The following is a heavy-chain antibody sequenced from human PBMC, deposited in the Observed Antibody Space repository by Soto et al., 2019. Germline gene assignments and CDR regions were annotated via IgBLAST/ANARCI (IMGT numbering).Heavy chain of an antibody. CDR2: IYYSGST. Sequence: SETLSLTCAVSGGSISSGGYSWSWIRQPPGKGLEWIGYIYYSGSTYYNPSLKSRVTISVDTSKNQFSLKLSSVTAADTAVYYCARDYRASYPAYYYYGMDVWGQGTTVTVSS. CDR1: GGSISSGGYS. V-gene: IGHV4-31*11. J-gene: IGHJ6*02. D-gene: IGHD3-16*02. CDR3: ARDYRASYPAYYYYGMDV.